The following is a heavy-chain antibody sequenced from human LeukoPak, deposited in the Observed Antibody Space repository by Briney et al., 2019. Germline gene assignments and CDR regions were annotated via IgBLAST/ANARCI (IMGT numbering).Heavy chain of an antibody. J-gene: IGHJ4*02. CDR3: ARHPNYNWNADY. D-gene: IGHD1-20*01. CDR1: GFTFSSYS. CDR2: ISSSSSYI. V-gene: IGHV3-21*01. Sequence: GGSLRLSCAASGFTFSSYSMNWVRQAPGKGLEWVSSISSSSSYIYYADSVKGRFTISRDNAKNSLYLQMNSLRAEDTAVYYCARHPNYNWNADYWGQGTLVTVSS.